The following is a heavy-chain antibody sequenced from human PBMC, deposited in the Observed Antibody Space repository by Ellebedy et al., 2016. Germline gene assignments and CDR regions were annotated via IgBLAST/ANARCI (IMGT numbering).Heavy chain of an antibody. Sequence: GESLKISXAASGFTFSSYSMNWVRQAPGKGLEWVSYISSSSSTIYYADSVKGRFTISRDNAKNSLYLQMNSLRAEDTAVYYCARDADEYYAFWSGYYTHFDYWGQGTLVTVSS. CDR2: ISSSSSTI. J-gene: IGHJ4*02. D-gene: IGHD3-3*01. V-gene: IGHV3-48*01. CDR1: GFTFSSYS. CDR3: ARDADEYYAFWSGYYTHFDY.